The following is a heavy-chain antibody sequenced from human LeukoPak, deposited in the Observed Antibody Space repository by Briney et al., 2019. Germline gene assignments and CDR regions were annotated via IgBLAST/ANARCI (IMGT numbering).Heavy chain of an antibody. CDR2: ISSYNGNT. J-gene: IGHJ4*02. CDR1: GYTFINYG. Sequence: ASVKVSCKASGYTFINYGITWVRQAPGQGLEWMGWISSYNGNTNYAQKFQGRVTMTTDTSTSTAYMELKSLRSDDTAVYHCARDGFSSSWPYYFDFWGPGSLVTVSS. CDR3: ARDGFSSSWPYYFDF. D-gene: IGHD6-13*01. V-gene: IGHV1-18*01.